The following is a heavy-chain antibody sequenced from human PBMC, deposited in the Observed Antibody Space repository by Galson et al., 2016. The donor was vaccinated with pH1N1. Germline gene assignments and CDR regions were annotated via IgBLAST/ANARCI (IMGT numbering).Heavy chain of an antibody. J-gene: IGHJ4*02. CDR3: ARDSEYSGHEGFH. D-gene: IGHD5-12*01. Sequence: SLRPSCAASGFTFTSYAMHWVRQAPGKGLEWVAVILYDGTNEYYADSVKGRFTISRDKTQSTVYLQMNSLRTEDTAVYYCARDSEYSGHEGFHWAQGTPVIVSS. CDR1: GFTFTSYA. V-gene: IGHV3-30*04. CDR2: ILYDGTNE.